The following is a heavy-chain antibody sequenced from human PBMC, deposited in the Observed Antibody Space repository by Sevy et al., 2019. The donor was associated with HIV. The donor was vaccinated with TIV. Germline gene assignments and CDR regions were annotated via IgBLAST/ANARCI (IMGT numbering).Heavy chain of an antibody. D-gene: IGHD3-16*01. J-gene: IGHJ4*02. V-gene: IGHV3-30*03. CDR3: ARARGEILCYAFDD. Sequence: GGSLRLSCAASGFIFSDYRMHWVRQAPGKGLEWVAVISYDGRNNKYNADSVKGRFTIYRDNSKNKLYLQMNSMRAEDTAIYYCARARGEILCYAFDDWGQGTMVTVSS. CDR2: ISYDGRNNK. CDR1: GFIFSDYR.